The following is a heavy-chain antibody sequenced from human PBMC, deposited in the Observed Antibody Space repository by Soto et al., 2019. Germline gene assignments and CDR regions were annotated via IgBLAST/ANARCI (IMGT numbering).Heavy chain of an antibody. CDR3: ERGVILRYGELSRRGDNYYYIDV. J-gene: IGHJ6*03. CDR1: GGSFSGYY. Sequence: QVQLQQWGAGLLKPSETLSLTCAVYGGSFSGYYWRWIRQPPGKGLEWIGEINESGSTKDNTSLKSRVNISVDTTKNQFSLKLSSVNAADKAVYYGERGVILRYGELSRRGDNYYYIDVLGEGTTVTVSS. CDR2: INESGST. D-gene: IGHD3-10*01. V-gene: IGHV4-34*01.